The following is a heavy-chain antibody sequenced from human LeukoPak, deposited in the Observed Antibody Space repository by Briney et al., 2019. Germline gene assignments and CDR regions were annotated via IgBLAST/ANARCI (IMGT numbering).Heavy chain of an antibody. D-gene: IGHD5-24*01. CDR3: ARGAGYNFFDY. Sequence: GGSLRLSCAVSGCSVTNNYMSWVRQAPGKGLEWVSVFYVGGATYYADSVKGRFTISRDNSENTLYLQMKSLRAEDTAVYYCARGAGYNFFDYWGQGTLVTVSS. J-gene: IGHJ4*02. V-gene: IGHV3-53*01. CDR1: GCSVTNNY. CDR2: FYVGGAT.